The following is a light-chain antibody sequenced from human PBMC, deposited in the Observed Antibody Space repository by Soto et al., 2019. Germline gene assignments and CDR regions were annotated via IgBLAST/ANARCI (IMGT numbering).Light chain of an antibody. J-gene: IGLJ3*02. CDR1: SSDVGGYNY. V-gene: IGLV2-23*02. CDR3: CSYAGSSTNWV. CDR2: EVS. Sequence: QSALTQPASVSGSAGQSITISCSGTSSDVGGYNYVSWYQQHPGKAPKLMIYEVSKRPSGVSNRFSGSKSGNTASLTISGLQAEDEADYYCCSYAGSSTNWVFGGGTKLTVL.